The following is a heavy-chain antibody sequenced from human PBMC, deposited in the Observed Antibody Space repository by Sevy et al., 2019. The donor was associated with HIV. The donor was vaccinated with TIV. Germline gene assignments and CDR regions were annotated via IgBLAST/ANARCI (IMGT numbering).Heavy chain of an antibody. CDR2: ISFDGSDK. CDR1: GFDFSTYD. V-gene: IGHV3-33*03. CDR3: AKRERSYYDSSGNYDAFDV. J-gene: IGHJ3*01. Sequence: GGSLRLSCAASGFDFSTYDIHWVRQAPGKGLEWVAFISFDGSDKWYGDSVKGRFTISRDNSKNTLYVQMNTLRDEDTAVYYCAKRERSYYDSSGNYDAFDVWGQGTSVTVSS. D-gene: IGHD3-22*01.